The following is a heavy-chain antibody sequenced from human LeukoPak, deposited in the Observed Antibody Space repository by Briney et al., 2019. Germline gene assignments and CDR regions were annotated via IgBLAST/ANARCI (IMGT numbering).Heavy chain of an antibody. CDR2: IYYRGST. J-gene: IGHJ4*02. CDR3: ASGGSYFDF. CDR1: GGSISSYY. V-gene: IGHV4-59*01. D-gene: IGHD1-26*01. Sequence: SETLSLTCTVSGGSISSYYRSWIRQPPGKGLEWIGYIYYRGSTNYNPSLKSRVTISVDTSKNQFSLKLSSVTAADTAVYYCASGGSYFDFWGQGTLVTVSS.